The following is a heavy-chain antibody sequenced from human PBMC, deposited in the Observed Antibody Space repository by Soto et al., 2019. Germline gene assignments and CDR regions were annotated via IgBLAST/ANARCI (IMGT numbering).Heavy chain of an antibody. CDR2: MNPNSGNT. Sequence: ASVKVSCKASGYTFTSYDINWVRQATGQGLEWMGWMNPNSGNTGYAQKFQGRVTMTRNTSISTAYMELSSLRSEDTAVYYCARGRIMITFGGVIAGVYYMDVWGKGTTVTVSS. CDR3: ARGRIMITFGGVIAGVYYMDV. V-gene: IGHV1-8*01. CDR1: GYTFTSYD. D-gene: IGHD3-16*02. J-gene: IGHJ6*03.